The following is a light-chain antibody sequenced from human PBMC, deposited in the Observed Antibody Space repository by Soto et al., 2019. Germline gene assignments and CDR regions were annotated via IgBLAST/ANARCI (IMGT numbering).Light chain of an antibody. CDR1: SSDVGGYDY. Sequence: QSALTQPPSASGSPGQSVTISCNGTSSDVGGYDYVSWYQQHPGKAPKLMIYEVNKRPSGVPDRFSGSKSGNTASLTVSGLQAEDEADYYCSSYAGSVLFGGGTKLTVL. J-gene: IGLJ2*01. CDR3: SSYAGSVL. V-gene: IGLV2-8*01. CDR2: EVN.